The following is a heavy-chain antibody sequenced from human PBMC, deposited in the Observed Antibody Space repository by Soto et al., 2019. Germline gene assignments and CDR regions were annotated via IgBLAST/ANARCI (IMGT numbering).Heavy chain of an antibody. V-gene: IGHV1-69*13. D-gene: IGHD6-13*01. Sequence: ASVKVSCKASGGTFSSYAISWVRQAPGQGLEWMGGIIPIFGTANYAQKFQGRVTITADESTSTAYMELSSLRSEDTAVYYCARDRNSRAAAGLNCFDPWGQGTLVTVSS. CDR3: ARDRNSRAAAGLNCFDP. J-gene: IGHJ5*02. CDR1: GGTFSSYA. CDR2: IIPIFGTA.